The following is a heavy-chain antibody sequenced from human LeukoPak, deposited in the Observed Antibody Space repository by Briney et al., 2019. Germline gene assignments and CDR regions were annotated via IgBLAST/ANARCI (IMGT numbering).Heavy chain of an antibody. D-gene: IGHD1-26*01. V-gene: IGHV4-61*02. CDR2: IYSSGST. CDR1: GGSISSDSHY. Sequence: SETLSLTCTVSGGSISSDSHYWSWIRQPAGKGLEWIGRIYSSGSTNDNPSLKSRVTISVDTSKNQLSLKLSSVTAADTAMYYCARSGSSNPYYYYYYYMDVWGKGTTVTVSS. J-gene: IGHJ6*03. CDR3: ARSGSSNPYYYYYYYMDV.